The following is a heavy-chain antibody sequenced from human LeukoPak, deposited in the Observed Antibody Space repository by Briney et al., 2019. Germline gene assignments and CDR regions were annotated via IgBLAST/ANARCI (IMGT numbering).Heavy chain of an antibody. V-gene: IGHV3-21*01. D-gene: IGHD3-22*01. CDR2: FGTRSTSV. CDR1: GFTFSGYS. J-gene: IGHJ4*02. CDR3: AREVSEGFDF. Sequence: PGGSLRLSCTASGFTFSGYSMYWIRQATGKGLEWVSSFGTRSTSVYHAGSVKGRFAISRDNAKNSLYLQMNSLRAEDTALYYCAREVSEGFDFWGQGTLVTVSS.